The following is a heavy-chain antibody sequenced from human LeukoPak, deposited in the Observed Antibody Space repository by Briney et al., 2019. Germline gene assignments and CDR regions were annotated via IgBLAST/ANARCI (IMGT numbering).Heavy chain of an antibody. CDR3: GGCSGGSCYDY. V-gene: IGHV3-23*01. J-gene: IGHJ4*02. CDR2: ISGSGGST. CDR1: GFTFSSYA. Sequence: GGSLRLSCAASGFTFSSYAMSWVRQAPGKGLEWVSAISGSGGSTYYADSVKGRFTISRDNSKNTLYLQMNSLRAEDTAVYYCGGCSGGSCYDYWGQGTLVTVSS. D-gene: IGHD2-15*01.